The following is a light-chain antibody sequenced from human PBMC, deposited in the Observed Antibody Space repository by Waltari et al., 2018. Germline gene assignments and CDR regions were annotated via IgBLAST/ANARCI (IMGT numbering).Light chain of an antibody. CDR2: AAS. CDR3: QQSYGKPYT. J-gene: IGKJ2*01. Sequence: DIQMTQSPSSLSASVGDIVTIPCPARQIISSYLNWYQKKPGKAPKLLIYAASGLQSGVPSRFSGSGSGSDFTLTISSLQPEDFAAYYCQQSYGKPYTFGQGTKLEIK. CDR1: QIISSY. V-gene: IGKV1-39*01.